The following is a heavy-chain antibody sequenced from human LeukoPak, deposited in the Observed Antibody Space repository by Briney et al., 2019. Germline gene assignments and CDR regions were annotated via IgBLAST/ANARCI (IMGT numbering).Heavy chain of an antibody. J-gene: IGHJ5*02. V-gene: IGHV3-74*01. CDR3: ARGPRIVVVPAALLYNWFDP. CDR1: GFTFSSYW. CDR2: INTDGSST. Sequence: GGSLRLSCAASGFTFSSYWMHWVRQAPGKGLVWVSRINTDGSSTSYADSVKGRFTISRDNAKNTLYLQMNSLRAEDTAVYYCARGPRIVVVPAALLYNWFDPWGQGTLVTVSS. D-gene: IGHD2-2*01.